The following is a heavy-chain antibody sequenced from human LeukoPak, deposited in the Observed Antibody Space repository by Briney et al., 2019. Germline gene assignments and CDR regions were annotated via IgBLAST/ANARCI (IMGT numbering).Heavy chain of an antibody. CDR3: AKEYSVRNQFDY. CDR1: GFTFSTYG. J-gene: IGHJ4*02. V-gene: IGHV3-23*01. CDR2: FSAGGGNT. D-gene: IGHD1-14*01. Sequence: GGSLRLSCAASGFTFSTYGMNWVRQAPGKGLEWVSAFSAGGGNTYYADSVKGRFTISRDNSKNTLFLEMNSLRAEDTAVYYCAKEYSVRNQFDYWGQGTLVAVSS.